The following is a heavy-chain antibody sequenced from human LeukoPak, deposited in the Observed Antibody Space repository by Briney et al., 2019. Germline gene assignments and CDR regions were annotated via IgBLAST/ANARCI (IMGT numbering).Heavy chain of an antibody. Sequence: SVKVSCKASGGTFSSYAISWVRQAPGQGLEWMGRIIPILGIANYAQKFQGRVTITADKSTSTAYMELSSLRSEDTAVYYCARDLGYYGSGSYYNWFDPWGQGTLVTVSS. J-gene: IGHJ5*02. CDR1: GGTFSSYA. CDR2: IIPILGIA. CDR3: ARDLGYYGSGSYYNWFDP. D-gene: IGHD3-10*01. V-gene: IGHV1-69*04.